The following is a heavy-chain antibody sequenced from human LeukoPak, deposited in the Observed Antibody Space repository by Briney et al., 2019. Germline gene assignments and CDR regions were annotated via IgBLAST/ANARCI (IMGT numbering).Heavy chain of an antibody. D-gene: IGHD5-12*01. V-gene: IGHV4-59*08. Sequence: KPSETLSLTCTVSGGSISSYYWSWIRQPPGKGLEWIGYIYYSGSTNYNPSLKSRVTISVDTSKNQFSLKLSSVTAADTAVYYCARGYSGYGYFDYWGQGTLVTVSS. CDR2: IYYSGST. CDR3: ARGYSGYGYFDY. CDR1: GGSISSYY. J-gene: IGHJ4*02.